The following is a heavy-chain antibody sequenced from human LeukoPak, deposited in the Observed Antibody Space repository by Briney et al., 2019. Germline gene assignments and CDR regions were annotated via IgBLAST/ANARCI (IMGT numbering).Heavy chain of an antibody. CDR3: AFSMAAFYYYYYYKDV. Sequence: GSSVKVSCKASGGTFSSYAISWVRQAPGQGLEWMGGIIPIFGTANYAQKFQGRVTITTDESTSTAYMELSSLRSEDTAVYYCAFSMAAFYYYYYYKDVWGKGTTVTVSS. D-gene: IGHD6-6*01. CDR2: IIPIFGTA. V-gene: IGHV1-69*05. CDR1: GGTFSSYA. J-gene: IGHJ6*03.